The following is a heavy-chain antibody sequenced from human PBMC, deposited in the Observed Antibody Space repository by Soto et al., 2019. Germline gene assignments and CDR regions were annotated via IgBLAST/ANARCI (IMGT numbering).Heavy chain of an antibody. CDR1: GGSFSGYY. CDR2: INHSGST. Sequence: LSLTCAVYGGSFSGYYWSWIRQPPGKGLEWIGEINHSGSTNYNPSLKSRVTISVDTSKNQLCLKLSSVTAADTAVYYCARGKKKWLVSWFDPWGQGTLVTVSS. CDR3: ARGKKKWLVSWFDP. D-gene: IGHD6-19*01. V-gene: IGHV4-34*01. J-gene: IGHJ5*02.